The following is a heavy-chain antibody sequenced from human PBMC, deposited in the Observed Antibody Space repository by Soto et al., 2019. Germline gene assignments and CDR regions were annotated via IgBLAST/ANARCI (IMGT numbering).Heavy chain of an antibody. J-gene: IGHJ4*02. V-gene: IGHV4-59*08. CDR1: GGSISSYY. CDR3: ATRYYSSSWYDFDY. CDR2: IYYSGST. D-gene: IGHD6-13*01. Sequence: QVQLQESGPGLVKPSETLSLTCTVSGGSISSYYWSWIRQPPGKGLEWIGYIYYSGSTNYNPSLKSRVTISVDTSKNQFSLKLSSVTAADTAVYYCATRYYSSSWYDFDYWGQGTLVTVSS.